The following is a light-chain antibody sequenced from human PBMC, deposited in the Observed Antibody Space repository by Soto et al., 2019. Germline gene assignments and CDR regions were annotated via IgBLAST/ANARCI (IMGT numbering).Light chain of an antibody. J-gene: IGKJ1*01. V-gene: IGKV1-5*01. Sequence: DIQMTQSPSTLSASVGDRVTITCRASQSISTWLAWYQQKPGKAPNLLIYDASSLQSGVPSRFSGSGSGTEFTLTISSLQPDDFATYYCQQYKSYPWTFGQGTKVDIK. CDR1: QSISTW. CDR2: DAS. CDR3: QQYKSYPWT.